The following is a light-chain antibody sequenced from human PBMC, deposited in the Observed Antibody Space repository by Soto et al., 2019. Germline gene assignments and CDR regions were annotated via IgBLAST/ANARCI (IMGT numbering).Light chain of an antibody. J-gene: IGLJ1*01. V-gene: IGLV2-23*03. CDR3: CSYAGSSSFV. CDR2: EGS. CDR1: SSDVGSYNL. Sequence: QSALTQPASVSGSPGQSITISCTGTSSDVGSYNLVSWYQQHPGKAPKLMIYEGSKRPSGVSNRFSGSKSGNTASLTISGLQAEDEADYYCCSYAGSSSFVFRTGNKVPGL.